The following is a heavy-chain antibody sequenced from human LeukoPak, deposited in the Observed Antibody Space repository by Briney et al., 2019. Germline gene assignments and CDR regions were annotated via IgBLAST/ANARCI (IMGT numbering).Heavy chain of an antibody. V-gene: IGHV3-48*03. CDR2: IYSSGSNI. J-gene: IGHJ4*02. CDR1: GFTFSSYE. D-gene: IGHD5-24*01. CDR3: AREGGDGYNVGFDY. Sequence: GGSLRLSCAASGFTFSSYEMNWVRQAPGKGLEWVSYIYSSGSNIYYADSVKGRFTISRDNANNSLYLQMNSLRAEDTAVYYCAREGGDGYNVGFDYWGQGTLVTVSS.